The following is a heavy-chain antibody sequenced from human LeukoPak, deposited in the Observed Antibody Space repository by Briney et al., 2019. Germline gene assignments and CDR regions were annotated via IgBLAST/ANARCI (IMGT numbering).Heavy chain of an antibody. D-gene: IGHD5-18*01. Sequence: SETLSLTCAVYGGSFSGYYWSWIRQPPGKGLEWIGEINHSGSTNYNPSLKSRVTISVDTSKNQFPLKLSSVTAADTAVYYCARSGVGIQLWSLKDWGQGTLVTVSS. V-gene: IGHV4-34*01. J-gene: IGHJ4*02. CDR2: INHSGST. CDR1: GGSFSGYY. CDR3: ARSGVGIQLWSLKD.